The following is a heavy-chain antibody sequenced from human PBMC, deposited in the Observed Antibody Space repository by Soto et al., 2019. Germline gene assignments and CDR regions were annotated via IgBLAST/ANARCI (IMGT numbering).Heavy chain of an antibody. CDR3: ARDGVAAVNINFDY. CDR2: ISGDSGNT. D-gene: IGHD6-25*01. Sequence: AASVKVSCKASGYMFTKSAMHWVRQVPGQRLEWMGWISGDSGNTKYSPKLQDRVTITRDTSASTAYMELSSLRSEDTALYYCARDGVAAVNINFDYWGQGTLVTVSS. J-gene: IGHJ4*01. V-gene: IGHV1-3*01. CDR1: GYMFTKSA.